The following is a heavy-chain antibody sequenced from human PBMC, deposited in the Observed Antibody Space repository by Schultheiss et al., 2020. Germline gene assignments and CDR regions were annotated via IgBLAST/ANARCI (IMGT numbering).Heavy chain of an antibody. Sequence: SETLSLTCAVSGGSISSSNWWSWVRQPPGKGLEWIGEIYHSGSTNYNPSLKSRVTISVDTSKNQFSLKLSSVTAADTAVYYCARGWPVVRGVTTKNWFDPWGQGTLVTVS. V-gene: IGHV4-4*02. CDR1: GGSISSSNW. J-gene: IGHJ5*02. CDR3: ARGWPVVRGVTTKNWFDP. CDR2: IYHSGST. D-gene: IGHD3-10*01.